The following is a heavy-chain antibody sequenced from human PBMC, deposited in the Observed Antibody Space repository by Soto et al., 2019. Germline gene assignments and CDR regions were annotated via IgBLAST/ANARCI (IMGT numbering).Heavy chain of an antibody. CDR1: GGTFSSYA. CDR3: AREKPRRYYYGMDV. Sequence: GDSVKVSCKASGGTFSSYAISWVRQAPGQGLEWMGGIIPIFGTANYAQKFQGRVTITADESTSTAYMELSSLRSEDTAVYYCAREKPRRYYYGMDVWGQGTTVTVSS. CDR2: IIPIFGTA. V-gene: IGHV1-69*13. J-gene: IGHJ6*02.